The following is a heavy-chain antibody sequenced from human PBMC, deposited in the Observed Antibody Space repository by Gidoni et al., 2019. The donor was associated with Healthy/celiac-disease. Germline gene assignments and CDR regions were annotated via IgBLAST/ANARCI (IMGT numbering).Heavy chain of an antibody. CDR3: ARVYDFWSGYDYYGMDV. D-gene: IGHD3-3*01. J-gene: IGHJ6*02. Sequence: QVQLVQSGAEVKKPGASVKVSCKASGYTFPSYYMHWVRQAPGQGLEWMGIINPSGGSTSYAQKFQGRVTMTRDTSTSTVYMELSSLRSEDTAVYYCARVYDFWSGYDYYGMDVWGQGTTVTVSS. CDR1: GYTFPSYY. V-gene: IGHV1-46*01. CDR2: INPSGGST.